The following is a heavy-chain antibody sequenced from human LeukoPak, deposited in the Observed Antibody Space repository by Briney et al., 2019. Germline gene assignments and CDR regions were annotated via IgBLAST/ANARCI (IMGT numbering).Heavy chain of an antibody. Sequence: SETLSLTCTVSGDSISSGDYYWSWIRQPAGKGLEWIGRISSSGSTNYNPSLKSRVTISVDTSKNQFSLKLSSVTAADTAVYYCARGPTYSSSWYVGSYNWFDPWGQGTLVTVSS. CDR1: GDSISSGDYY. D-gene: IGHD6-13*01. CDR2: ISSSGST. J-gene: IGHJ5*02. CDR3: ARGPTYSSSWYVGSYNWFDP. V-gene: IGHV4-61*02.